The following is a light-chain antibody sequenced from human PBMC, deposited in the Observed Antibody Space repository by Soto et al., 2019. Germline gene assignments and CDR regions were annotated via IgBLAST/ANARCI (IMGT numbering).Light chain of an antibody. J-gene: IGLJ1*01. CDR3: LLSYNGPYV. V-gene: IGLV7-46*01. CDR1: TGAVTNGHY. CDR2: DTT. Sequence: QAVVTQEPSLTVPPGGTVTLTCGSSTGAVTNGHYPYWFQQKPGQAPRTLIYDTTNRHSWTPARFSGSLLGGKAALTLSGAQPEDEAVYYCLLSYNGPYVFGTGTKVTVL.